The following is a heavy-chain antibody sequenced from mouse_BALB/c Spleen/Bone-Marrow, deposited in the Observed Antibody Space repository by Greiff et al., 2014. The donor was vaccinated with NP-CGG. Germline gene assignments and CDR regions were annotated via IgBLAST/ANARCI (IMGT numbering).Heavy chain of an antibody. CDR1: GFTFKDTF. D-gene: IGHD2-14*01. J-gene: IGHJ1*01. CDR2: IDPGKGNT. Sequence: EVQVVESGAELVKPGASVRLSCKASGFTFKDTFMHWGKRRLEQALEGIGRIDPGKGNTKYNPKFQGKATITADTSSNTAYLQLSSLTSEDTAVYYCVSYKYGWYFDVWGAGTTVTVSS. V-gene: IGHV14-3*02. CDR3: VSYKYGWYFDV.